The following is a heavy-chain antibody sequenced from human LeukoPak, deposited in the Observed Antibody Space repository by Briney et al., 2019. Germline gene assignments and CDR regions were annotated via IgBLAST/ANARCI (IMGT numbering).Heavy chain of an antibody. D-gene: IGHD2-8*01. J-gene: IGHJ6*02. CDR3: ASVTNLRYYYGMDV. V-gene: IGHV4-30-2*01. CDR1: GGSISSGGYS. CDR2: IYHSGST. Sequence: SETLSLTCAVSGGSISSGGYSWSWIRQPPGKGLEWIGYIYHSGSTYYNPSLKSRVTISVDRSKNQFSLKLSSVTAADTAVYYCASVTNLRYYYGMDVWGQGTTVTVSS.